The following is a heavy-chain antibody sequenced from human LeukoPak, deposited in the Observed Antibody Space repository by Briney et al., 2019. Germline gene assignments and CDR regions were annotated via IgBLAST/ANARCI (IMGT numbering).Heavy chain of an antibody. D-gene: IGHD5-12*01. CDR1: GFTFSNYY. V-gene: IGHV3-11*04. J-gene: IGHJ6*03. CDR2: ISSSGSTI. Sequence: GGSLRLSCAASGFTFSNYYMSWIRQAPGKGLEWVSYISSSGSTIYYADSVKGRFTISRDNAKNSLYLQMNSLRAEDTAVYYCAGVKRGYSGYGPYYYMDVWGKGTTVTVSS. CDR3: AGVKRGYSGYGPYYYMDV.